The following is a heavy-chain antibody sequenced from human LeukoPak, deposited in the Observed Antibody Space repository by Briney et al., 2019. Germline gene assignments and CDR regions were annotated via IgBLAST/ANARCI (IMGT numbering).Heavy chain of an antibody. CDR3: ARERIVGATFRWFDP. J-gene: IGHJ5*02. D-gene: IGHD1-26*01. CDR2: INHSGST. V-gene: IGHV4-34*01. Sequence: PSETLSLTCTVSGGSISSYYWSWIRQPPGKGLEWIGEINHSGSTNYNPSLKSRVTISVDTSKNQFSLKLSSVTAADTAVYYCARERIVGATFRWFDPWGQGTLVTVSS. CDR1: GGSISSYY.